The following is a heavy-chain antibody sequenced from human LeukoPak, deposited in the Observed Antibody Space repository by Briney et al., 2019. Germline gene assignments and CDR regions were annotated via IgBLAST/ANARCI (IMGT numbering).Heavy chain of an antibody. V-gene: IGHV3-33*08. CDR1: GFTFSDYG. CDR2: IWYDGTNK. J-gene: IGHJ4*02. CDR3: ARTRYNSGGGDY. Sequence: PGRSLRLSCAASGFTFSDYGMHWVRQAPGKGLEWVAVIWYDGTNKYYADSVEGRFTISRDNSKNTLYLQMNSLRAEDMAVYYCARTRYNSGGGDYWGQGTPVTVSP. D-gene: IGHD6-19*01.